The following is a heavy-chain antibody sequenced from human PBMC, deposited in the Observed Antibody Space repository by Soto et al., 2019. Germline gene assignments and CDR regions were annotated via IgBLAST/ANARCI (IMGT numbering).Heavy chain of an antibody. CDR3: ARAEMRTPMTTVTTFDY. Sequence: PSETLSLTCTVSGGSISSYYWSWIRQPPGKGLEWIGYIYYSGSTNYNPSLKSRVTISVDTSKNQFSLKLSSVTAADTAVYYCARAEMRTPMTTVTTFDYWGQGTMVTVYS. D-gene: IGHD4-17*01. V-gene: IGHV4-59*01. J-gene: IGHJ4*02. CDR2: IYYSGST. CDR1: GGSISSYY.